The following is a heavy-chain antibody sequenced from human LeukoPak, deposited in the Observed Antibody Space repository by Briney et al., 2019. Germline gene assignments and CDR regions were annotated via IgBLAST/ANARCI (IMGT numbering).Heavy chain of an antibody. J-gene: IGHJ4*02. CDR2: IYYSGST. CDR3: ARRGYYDSSDY. Sequence: SQTLSLTCTVSGGSTSSGYYYWGWIRQPPGKGLEWIGSIYYSGSTYYNPSLKSRVTISVDTSKNRFSLKLSSVTAADTAVYYCARRGYYDSSDYWGQGTLVTVSS. V-gene: IGHV4-39*01. CDR1: GGSTSSGYYY. D-gene: IGHD3-22*01.